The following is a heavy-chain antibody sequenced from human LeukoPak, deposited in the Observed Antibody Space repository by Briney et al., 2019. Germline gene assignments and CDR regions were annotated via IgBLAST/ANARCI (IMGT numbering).Heavy chain of an antibody. CDR3: ARDSSSLGFWSGYYTDDY. J-gene: IGHJ4*02. Sequence: GASVKVSCKASGYTFTSYGISWVRQAPGQGLEWMGWISAYNGNTNYAQKLQGRVTMTTDTSTSTAYMELRSLRSDDTAVYYCARDSSSLGFWSGYYTDDYWGQGTLVTVSS. D-gene: IGHD3-3*01. CDR2: ISAYNGNT. CDR1: GYTFTSYG. V-gene: IGHV1-18*01.